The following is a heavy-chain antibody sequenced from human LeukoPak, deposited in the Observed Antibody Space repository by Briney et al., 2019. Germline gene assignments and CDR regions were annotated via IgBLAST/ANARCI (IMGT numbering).Heavy chain of an antibody. Sequence: GGSLRLSCAASGFTFDNFAMNWVRQAPGRGLEWVSFISSVSGYIYYADSVKDRFTISRDNARNSLYLQMNSLRAEDTAVYYCARDWRTQVLHPYYFEYWGQGVLVTVSS. CDR1: GFTFDNFA. D-gene: IGHD3-16*01. CDR3: ARDWRTQVLHPYYFEY. CDR2: ISSVSGYI. V-gene: IGHV3-21*01. J-gene: IGHJ4*02.